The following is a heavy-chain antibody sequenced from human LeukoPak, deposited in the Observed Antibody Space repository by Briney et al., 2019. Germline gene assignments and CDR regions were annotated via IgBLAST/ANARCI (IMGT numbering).Heavy chain of an antibody. J-gene: IGHJ4*02. CDR3: ARDPTWGAGDY. D-gene: IGHD7-27*01. CDR2: IKQDGSEK. V-gene: IGHV3-7*01. Sequence: GGSLRLSCAASGFTFSSYWVSWVRQAPGKGLEWVANIKQDGSEKYYVDSVKGRFTISRDNAKNSLYLQMNSLRAEDTAVYYCARDPTWGAGDYWGQGTLVTVSS. CDR1: GFTFSSYW.